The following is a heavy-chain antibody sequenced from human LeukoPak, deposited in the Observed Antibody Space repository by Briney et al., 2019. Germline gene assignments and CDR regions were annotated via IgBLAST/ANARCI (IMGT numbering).Heavy chain of an antibody. D-gene: IGHD6-13*01. J-gene: IGHJ4*02. CDR3: ARALIAAAVDY. V-gene: IGHV3-21*01. CDR2: ISSSSSYI. CDR1: GFTFSSYS. Sequence: PGGSLRLSCAASGFTFSSYSMNWVRQAPGKGLEWVSSISSSSSYIHYADSVKGRFTISRDNAKNSLYLQMNSLRAEDTAVYYCARALIAAAVDYWGQGTLVTVSS.